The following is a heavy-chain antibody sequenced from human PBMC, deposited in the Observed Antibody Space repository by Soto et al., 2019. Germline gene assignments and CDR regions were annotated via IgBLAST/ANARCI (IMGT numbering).Heavy chain of an antibody. CDR3: ARDRKVRGGVDP. D-gene: IGHD3-10*01. V-gene: IGHV4-30-2*06. CDR2: IYHSGTT. Sequence: QLQLQESGSGLVKPSQTLSLTCTVSGGSVTSGVHSWNWIRLSPERGLEWIGCIYHSGTTYYNPSLQSRITMSVDTSKNQFSLKLSSVTAADTAIYYCARDRKVRGGVDPWGQGTLVIVSS. J-gene: IGHJ5*02. CDR1: GGSVTSGVHS.